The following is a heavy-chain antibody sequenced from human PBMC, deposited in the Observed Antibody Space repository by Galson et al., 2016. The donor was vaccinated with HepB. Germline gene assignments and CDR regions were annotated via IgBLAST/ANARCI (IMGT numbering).Heavy chain of an antibody. J-gene: IGHJ3*01. Sequence: SETLSLTCTVSGGSIRNTDYYWGWTRQPPGQGLEWIGSISYGGSTYYNPSLKSPVTISVDTSKNQFSLRMKSVTAADTAVYYCATYSYESSAYYPNVFHTWGQGTTVIVSS. D-gene: IGHD3-22*01. V-gene: IGHV4-39*01. CDR3: ATYSYESSAYYPNVFHT. CDR1: GGSIRNTDYY. CDR2: ISYGGST.